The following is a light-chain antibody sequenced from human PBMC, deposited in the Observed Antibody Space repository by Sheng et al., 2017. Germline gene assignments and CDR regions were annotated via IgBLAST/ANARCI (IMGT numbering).Light chain of an antibody. V-gene: IGKV1-5*03. J-gene: IGKJ4*01. Sequence: DIQMTQSPSSLSASVGDRVTITCRASQSINNFLNWYQQKPGKAPTLLIYKASNLESGVPSRFSGSGSGTEFTLTITNLQPDDFATYYCQEYHYYSLFGGGTKVEI. CDR1: QSINNF. CDR3: QEYHYYSL. CDR2: KAS.